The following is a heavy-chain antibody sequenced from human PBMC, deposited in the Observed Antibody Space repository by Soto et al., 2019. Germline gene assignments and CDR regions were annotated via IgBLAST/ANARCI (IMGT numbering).Heavy chain of an antibody. V-gene: IGHV4-34*10. CDR2: IYDSGGT. J-gene: IGHJ6*02. CDR3: ARADYEILTGSYAMDV. Sequence: PSETLSLTCAVYGGSVSGYYWNWIHQPPGKELEWIGEIYDSGGTNYNPSLKSRVTMSVDKSKNQFSLKLTSVTAADTAVYFCARADYEILTGSYAMDVWGQGTTVTVSS. D-gene: IGHD3-9*01. CDR1: GGSVSGYY.